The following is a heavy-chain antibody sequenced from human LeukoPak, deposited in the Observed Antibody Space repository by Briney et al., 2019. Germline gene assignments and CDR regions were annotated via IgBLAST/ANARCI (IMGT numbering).Heavy chain of an antibody. D-gene: IGHD1-26*01. Sequence: GGSLRLSCAASGFTFSNYGMNWVRQAPGKGLEWVSSIRVRSDSTHYAESVQGRFTISRDNSKNTLYLQMNSLRAEDTAVYYCAKDGPLVGATSEGLHAFDYWGQGALVTVSS. CDR3: AKDGPLVGATSEGLHAFDY. CDR1: GFTFSNYG. J-gene: IGHJ4*02. V-gene: IGHV3-23*01. CDR2: IRVRSDST.